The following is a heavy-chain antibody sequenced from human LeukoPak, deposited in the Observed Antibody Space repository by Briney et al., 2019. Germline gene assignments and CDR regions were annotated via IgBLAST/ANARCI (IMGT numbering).Heavy chain of an antibody. CDR3: ARGLGDLATNWFDP. Sequence: ASVKVPCKASGYTFTSHDINWVRQATGQGLEWMGWMNPNSGNTGYAQKFQGRVTITRDTSISTAYMELSSLRSEDTAVYYCARGLGDLATNWFDPWGQGTLVTVSS. J-gene: IGHJ5*02. D-gene: IGHD3-16*01. CDR2: MNPNSGNT. CDR1: GYTFTSHD. V-gene: IGHV1-8*03.